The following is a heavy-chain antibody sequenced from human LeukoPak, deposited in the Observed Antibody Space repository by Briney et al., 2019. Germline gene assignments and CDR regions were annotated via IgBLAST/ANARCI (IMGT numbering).Heavy chain of an antibody. V-gene: IGHV3-23*01. D-gene: IGHD6-13*01. Sequence: GGSLRLSCAASGFTFSSYGMSWVRQAPGKGLEWVSVISISGSNTYYADSVKGRFTISRDNSKNTLYLQMNSLRAEDTAVYYCAKVVGYSSYYYYYYMDVWGKGTTVTISS. J-gene: IGHJ6*03. CDR1: GFTFSSYG. CDR3: AKVVGYSSYYYYYYMDV. CDR2: ISISGSNT.